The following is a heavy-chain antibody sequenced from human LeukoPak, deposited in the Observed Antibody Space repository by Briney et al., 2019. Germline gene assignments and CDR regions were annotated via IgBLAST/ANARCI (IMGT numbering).Heavy chain of an antibody. CDR3: ARDSDFVIIPDAITEWAFDL. CDR2: ISPHSGDA. D-gene: IGHD2-2*01. Sequence: AASVKVSCKASGYTFTGYSIHWVRQAPGQGLEWMGWISPHSGDANYELTFEGRVTMTSDTYMSTAYMELNSLRSDDTAVYYCARDSDFVIIPDAITEWAFDLWGQGTMVTVSS. V-gene: IGHV1-2*02. CDR1: GYTFTGYS. J-gene: IGHJ3*01.